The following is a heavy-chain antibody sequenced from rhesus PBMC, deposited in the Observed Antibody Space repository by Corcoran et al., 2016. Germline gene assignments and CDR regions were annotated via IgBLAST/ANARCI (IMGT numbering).Heavy chain of an antibody. J-gene: IGHJ6*01. CDR2: NNPSNGNT. Sequence: QVQLVHSGAEVKKPGASVKLSCKASGYTFTIYSIIWVGQAPGQGLEWMVWNNPSNGNTGYAQKFQGRVTMTRDTSTGTAYMELSSLRSEDTAVYYCARVSARYGLHSWGQGVVVTVSS. V-gene: IGHV1-200*01. CDR1: GYTFTIYS. CDR3: ARVSARYGLHS.